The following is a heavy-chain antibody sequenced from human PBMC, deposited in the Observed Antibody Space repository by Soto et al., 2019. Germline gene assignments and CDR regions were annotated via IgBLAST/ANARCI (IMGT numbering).Heavy chain of an antibody. J-gene: IGHJ3*02. Sequence: PSETLSLTCAVSGGSISSSNWWSWVRQPPGKGLEWIGEIYHSGSTNYNPSLKSRVTISVDKSKNQFSLKLSSVTAADTAVYYCARGNGDIVLVPAAIPDAFDIWGQGTMDTVSS. CDR1: GGSISSSNW. CDR2: IYHSGST. D-gene: IGHD2-2*02. CDR3: ARGNGDIVLVPAAIPDAFDI. V-gene: IGHV4-4*02.